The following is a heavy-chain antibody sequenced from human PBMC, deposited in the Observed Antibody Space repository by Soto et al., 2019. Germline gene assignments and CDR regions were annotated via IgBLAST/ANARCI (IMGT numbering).Heavy chain of an antibody. J-gene: IGHJ4*02. CDR2: IYYSGST. CDR1: GGSISSYY. Sequence: SETLSLTCAFSGGSISSYYWSWIRQPTGKGLERIGYIYYSGSTNYNPSLKSRVTISVDTSKNQFSLKLSSVTAADTAVYYCARFVDYDILTGYYAIDYWGQGTLVTVSS. D-gene: IGHD3-9*01. CDR3: ARFVDYDILTGYYAIDY. V-gene: IGHV4-59*01.